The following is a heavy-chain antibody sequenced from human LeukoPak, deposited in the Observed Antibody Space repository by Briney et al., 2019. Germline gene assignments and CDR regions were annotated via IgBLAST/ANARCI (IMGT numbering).Heavy chain of an antibody. Sequence: PGGSLRLSCAASGFTFSDYYMSWIRQAPGKGLEWVSYISSSGSTIYYADSVKGRFTISRDNAKNSLYLQMNSLRAEDTAVYYCARDRRYFDWLSPYFDYWGQGTLVTVSS. V-gene: IGHV3-11*04. CDR3: ARDRRYFDWLSPYFDY. J-gene: IGHJ4*02. D-gene: IGHD3-9*01. CDR2: ISSSGSTI. CDR1: GFTFSDYY.